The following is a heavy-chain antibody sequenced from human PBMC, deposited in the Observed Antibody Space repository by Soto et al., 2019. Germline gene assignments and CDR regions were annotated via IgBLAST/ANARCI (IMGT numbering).Heavy chain of an antibody. CDR1: GGSISSSSYY. Sequence: SETLSLTCTVSGGSISSSSYYWGWIRQPPGKGLEWIGSIYYSGSTYYNPSLKSRVTISVDTSKNQFSLKLSSVTAADTAVYYCARLYYDILTGYSQGAFDIWGQGTMVTVSS. CDR3: ARLYYDILTGYSQGAFDI. J-gene: IGHJ3*02. D-gene: IGHD3-9*01. V-gene: IGHV4-39*01. CDR2: IYYSGST.